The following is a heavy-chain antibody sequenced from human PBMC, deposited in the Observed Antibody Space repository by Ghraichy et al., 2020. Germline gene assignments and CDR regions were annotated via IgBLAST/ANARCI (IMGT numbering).Heavy chain of an antibody. CDR2: IYTSGST. Sequence: SETLSLTCTVSGGSISSYYWSWIRQPAGKGLEWIGRIYTSGSTNYNPSLKSRVTMSVDTSKNQFSLKLSSVTAADTAVYYCSRDHDYGDYRIFDYWVQGTLVTVSS. CDR3: SRDHDYGDYRIFDY. V-gene: IGHV4-4*07. D-gene: IGHD4-17*01. CDR1: GGSISSYY. J-gene: IGHJ4*02.